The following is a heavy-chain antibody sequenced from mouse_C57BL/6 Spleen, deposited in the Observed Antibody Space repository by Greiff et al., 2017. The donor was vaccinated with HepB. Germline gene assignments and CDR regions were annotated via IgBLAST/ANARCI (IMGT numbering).Heavy chain of an antibody. CDR1: GYAFTNYL. CDR2: INPGSGGT. Sequence: QVHVKQSGAELVRPGTSVKVSCKASGYAFTNYLIEWVKQRPGQGLEWIGVINPGSGGTNYNEKFKGKATLTADTSSSTAYMQLSSLTSEDSAVYFWAREDYGSNSGYFDVWGTGTTVTVSS. J-gene: IGHJ1*03. CDR3: AREDYGSNSGYFDV. V-gene: IGHV1-54*01. D-gene: IGHD1-1*01.